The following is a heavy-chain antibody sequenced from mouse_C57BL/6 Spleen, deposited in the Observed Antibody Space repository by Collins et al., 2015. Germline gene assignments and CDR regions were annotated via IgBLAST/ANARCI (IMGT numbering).Heavy chain of an antibody. CDR3: AKYGSSYIWYFDV. V-gene: IGHV1-64*01. Sequence: QVQLQQPGAELVKPGASVKLSCKASGYTFTSYWMHWVKQRPGQGLEWIGMIHPNSGSTNYNEKFKSKATLTVDKSSSTAYMQLSSLTSEDSAVYYCAKYGSSYIWYFDVWGTGTTVTVSS. CDR1: GYTFTSYW. CDR2: IHPNSGST. D-gene: IGHD1-1*01. J-gene: IGHJ1*03.